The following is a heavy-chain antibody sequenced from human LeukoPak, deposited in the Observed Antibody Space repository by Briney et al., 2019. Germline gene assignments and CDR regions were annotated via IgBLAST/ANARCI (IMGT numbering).Heavy chain of an antibody. D-gene: IGHD2/OR15-2a*01. CDR3: VSFYETY. V-gene: IGHV3-74*01. CDR1: GNYW. J-gene: IGHJ4*02. CDR2: INSDGSWT. Sequence: GGSLRLSCAASGNYWMHWVRQAPGKGLVWVSHINSDGSWTSYADSVKGRFTISKDNAKNTVYLQINSLRAEDTAVYYCVSFYETYWGRGTLVTVSS.